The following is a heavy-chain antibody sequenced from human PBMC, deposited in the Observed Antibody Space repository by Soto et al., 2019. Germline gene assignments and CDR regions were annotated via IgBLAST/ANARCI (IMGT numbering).Heavy chain of an antibody. V-gene: IGHV3-23*01. CDR1: VFTFSSYA. CDR3: AKDTKQWLGPYYFDY. CDR2: ISGSGGST. J-gene: IGHJ4*02. Sequence: SLRLSCSASVFTFSSYAMSWVRQAPGKGLEWVSAISGSGGSTYYADSVKGRFTISRDNSKNTLYLQMNSLRAEDTAVYYCAKDTKQWLGPYYFDYWGQGTLVTVSS. D-gene: IGHD6-19*01.